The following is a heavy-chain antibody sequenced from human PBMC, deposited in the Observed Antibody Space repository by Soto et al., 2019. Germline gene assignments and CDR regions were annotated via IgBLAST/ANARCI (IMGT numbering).Heavy chain of an antibody. V-gene: IGHV1-69*13. CDR1: GGTFSSYA. Sequence: SVKVSCKASGGTFSSYAISWVRQAPGQGLEWMGGIIPIFGTANYAQKFQGRVTITADESTSTAYMELSSLRSEDTAVYYCARGLYDSSGYYYGPKGYYYYGMDVWGQGTTVTVS. CDR2: IIPIFGTA. J-gene: IGHJ6*02. D-gene: IGHD3-22*01. CDR3: ARGLYDSSGYYYGPKGYYYYGMDV.